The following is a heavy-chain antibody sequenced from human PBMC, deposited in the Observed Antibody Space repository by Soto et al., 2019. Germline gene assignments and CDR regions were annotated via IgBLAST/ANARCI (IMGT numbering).Heavy chain of an antibody. J-gene: IGHJ4*02. CDR3: ATNHDDISGRTPLLFDS. D-gene: IGHD3-22*01. Sequence: QVQLQESGPGLVKPSQTLSLTCTVSGDSIGTGGYYWDWIRQHPGKGPEWIGYIHYSGNTYYNPSLKSRLTISLDTSKNQFSLHRSSVTAADTAVYYCATNHDDISGRTPLLFDSWGQGTLVNVSS. CDR1: GDSIGTGGYY. CDR2: IHYSGNT. V-gene: IGHV4-31*03.